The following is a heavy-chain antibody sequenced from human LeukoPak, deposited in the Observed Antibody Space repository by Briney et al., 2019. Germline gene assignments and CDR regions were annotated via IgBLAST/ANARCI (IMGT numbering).Heavy chain of an antibody. J-gene: IGHJ3*02. V-gene: IGHV3-21*01. CDR2: ISSSSSYI. D-gene: IGHD3-22*01. Sequence: GGSLRLSCAASGFTFSSYSMNWVRQAPGKGLEWVSSISSSSSYIYYADSVKGRFTISRDNAKNTLYLQMNSLRAEDTAVYYCARGCHYYDSSGRLDAFDIWGQGTMVTVSS. CDR1: GFTFSSYS. CDR3: ARGCHYYDSSGRLDAFDI.